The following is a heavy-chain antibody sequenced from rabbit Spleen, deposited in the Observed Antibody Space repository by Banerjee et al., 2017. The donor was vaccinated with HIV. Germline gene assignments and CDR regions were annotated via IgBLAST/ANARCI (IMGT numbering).Heavy chain of an antibody. V-gene: IGHV1S45*01. Sequence: HEQLEESGGDLVKPGASLTLTCKGSGLDFSSRYWICWVRQAPGKGLEWIGCIYTGNGKTYYASWAKGRFSISKSSSSTVTLQMTSLTVADTASYFCARDAGTGDYIDVYFNLWGPGTLVTVS. CDR3: ARDAGTGDYIDVYFNL. J-gene: IGHJ4*01. CDR2: IYTGNGKT. CDR1: GLDFSSRYW. D-gene: IGHD8-1*01.